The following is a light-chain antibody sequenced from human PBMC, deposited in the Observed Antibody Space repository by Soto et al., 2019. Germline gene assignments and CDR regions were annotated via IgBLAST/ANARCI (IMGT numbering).Light chain of an antibody. CDR2: DAS. J-gene: IGKJ5*01. V-gene: IGKV1-5*01. CDR3: QQSHTFPIT. Sequence: DIQMTQSPSTLSASVGDRVTITCRASESIRTWLAWYQHKPGKAPKFLIYDASNLQSGVPSRFSASGSGTDFTLTIDNLQPEDFATYYCQQSHTFPITFGQGTRLEIK. CDR1: ESIRTW.